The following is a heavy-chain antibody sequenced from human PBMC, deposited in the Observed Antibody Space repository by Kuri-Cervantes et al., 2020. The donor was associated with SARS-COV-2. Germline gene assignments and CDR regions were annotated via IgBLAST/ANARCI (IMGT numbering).Heavy chain of an antibody. CDR1: GFTFRSYS. D-gene: IGHD2-8*01. J-gene: IGHJ4*02. CDR3: STVLCNGVTCYLDS. CDR2: ISSSSSYI. Sequence: LSLTCAASGFTFRSYSMNWVRQAPGKGLEWVSSISSSSSYIYYADSVKGRFTTSRDNAENSMYLQMNGLGVEDTAIYFCSTVLCNGVTCYLDSWGQGTLVTVSS. V-gene: IGHV3-21*04.